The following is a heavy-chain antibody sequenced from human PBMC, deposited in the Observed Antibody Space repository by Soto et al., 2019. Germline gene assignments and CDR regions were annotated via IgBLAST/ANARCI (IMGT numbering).Heavy chain of an antibody. J-gene: IGHJ4*02. V-gene: IGHV4-31*03. D-gene: IGHD2-21*01. Sequence: SETLSLTCTVSGGSISSGGYYWSWIRQHPGKSLEWSGYIYDSGSTYYNPSLKSRVTISVDTSKNNFSLRLSSVTSAGTAVYEYARGVIHWGQGTLVTVS. CDR2: IYDSGST. CDR3: ARGVIH. CDR1: GGSISSGGYY.